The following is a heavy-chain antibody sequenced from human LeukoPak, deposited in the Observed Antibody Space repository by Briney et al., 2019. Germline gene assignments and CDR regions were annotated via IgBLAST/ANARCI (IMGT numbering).Heavy chain of an antibody. V-gene: IGHV3-7*01. D-gene: IGHD2-21*01. J-gene: IGHJ4*02. CDR3: ARIIVVRCFDY. CDR1: GFAFSSYW. CDR2: INQDGSEQ. Sequence: GESLRLSCAASGFAFSSYWMSWVRQAPGKGLERVANINQDGSEQYYVDSVKGRFTISRDNAKNSLYLQMNSLRAEDTAVYYCARIIVVRCFDYWGQGTLVTVSS.